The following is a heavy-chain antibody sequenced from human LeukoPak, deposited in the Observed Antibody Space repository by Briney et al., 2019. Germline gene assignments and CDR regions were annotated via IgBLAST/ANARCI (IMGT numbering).Heavy chain of an antibody. Sequence: SGGSLRLSCAASGFTFRNYWMSWVRQAPGKGLEWVANIKQDGSEKYYVDSVKGRFTISRDNAKNSLHLQMNSLRAEDTAVYYCARRDGYNTFYFEYWGQGTLVTVSS. CDR1: GFTFRNYW. CDR3: ARRDGYNTFYFEY. CDR2: IKQDGSEK. D-gene: IGHD5-24*01. V-gene: IGHV3-7*01. J-gene: IGHJ4*02.